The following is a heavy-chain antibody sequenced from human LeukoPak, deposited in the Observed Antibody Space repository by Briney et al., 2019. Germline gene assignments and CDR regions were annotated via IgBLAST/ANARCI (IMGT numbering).Heavy chain of an antibody. V-gene: IGHV4-30-4*01. J-gene: IGHJ6*02. CDR3: AREKYSSSWYEYGMDV. D-gene: IGHD6-13*01. Sequence: PSETLSLTCTVSGGSISSGDYYWSWIRQPPGKGLEWIGYIYYSGSTYYDPSLKSRVTISVDTSKNQFSLKLSSVAAADTAVYYCAREKYSSSWYEYGMDVWGQGTTVTVSS. CDR2: IYYSGST. CDR1: GGSISSGDYY.